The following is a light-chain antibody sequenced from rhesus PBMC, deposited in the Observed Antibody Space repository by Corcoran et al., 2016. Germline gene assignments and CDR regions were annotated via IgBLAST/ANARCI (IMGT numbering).Light chain of an antibody. V-gene: IGKV1S11*01. CDR3: QQHNSYPWT. CDR1: QGISSW. Sequence: DIQMTQSPSSLSASVGDRVTITCQASQGISSWLAWYQQKPGKGPKLLICAASSLQSGVPSRFSGSGSVTDFTLTISSLQPEVFAAYHCQQHNSYPWTFGQGTKVEIK. CDR2: AAS. J-gene: IGKJ1*01.